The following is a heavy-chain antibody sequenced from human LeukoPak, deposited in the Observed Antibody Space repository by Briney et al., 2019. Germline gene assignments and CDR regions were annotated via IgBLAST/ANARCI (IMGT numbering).Heavy chain of an antibody. J-gene: IGHJ4*02. V-gene: IGHV3-7*05. CDR3: ARDGLPFDF. CDR2: IKQQGSER. CDR1: GFSFSSYA. Sequence: GGSLRLSCAASGFSFSSYAMHWVRQAPGKGLEWVANIKQQGSERYYVDSVRGRFTISRDDAKNSLYLQMNSLRAEDTAVYYCARDGLPFDFWGQGTLATVSS. D-gene: IGHD3/OR15-3a*01.